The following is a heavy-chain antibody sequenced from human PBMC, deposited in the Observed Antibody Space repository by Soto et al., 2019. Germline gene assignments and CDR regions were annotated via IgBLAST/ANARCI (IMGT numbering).Heavy chain of an antibody. CDR1: GGSISSSSHY. D-gene: IGHD3-3*01. V-gene: IGHV4-39*01. Sequence: PSETLSLTCTVSGGSISSSSHYWGWIRQPPGKGLEWIGSIYYSGSTYYNPSLKSRGTTSVDTSKNQFSLRLSSVTAADTAVYYCGRQDEAHDFWSGSPGFFDCWGQGTLVNVSS. CDR3: GRQDEAHDFWSGSPGFFDC. J-gene: IGHJ4*02. CDR2: IYYSGST.